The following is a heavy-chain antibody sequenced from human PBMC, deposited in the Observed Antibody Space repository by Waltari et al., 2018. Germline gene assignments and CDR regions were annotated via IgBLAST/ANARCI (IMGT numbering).Heavy chain of an antibody. D-gene: IGHD3-3*01. CDR1: GFTFSSYE. CDR3: AREVRSVLRFLEWPNWFDP. V-gene: IGHV3-48*03. Sequence: EVQLVESGGGLVQPGGSLRLSCAASGFTFSSYEMNWVRQAPGKGLEWVSYISSSGSTIYYADSVKGRFTISRDNSKNTLYLQMNSLRAEDTAVYYCAREVRSVLRFLEWPNWFDPWGQGTLVTVSS. J-gene: IGHJ5*02. CDR2: ISSSGSTI.